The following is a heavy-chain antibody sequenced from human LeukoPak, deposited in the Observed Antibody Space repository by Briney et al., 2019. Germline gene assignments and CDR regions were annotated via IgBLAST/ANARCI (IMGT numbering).Heavy chain of an antibody. CDR2: IYSGGST. D-gene: IGHD3-16*01. CDR1: GFTVSSNY. V-gene: IGHV3-53*01. Sequence: PGGSLRLSCAASGFTVSSNYMSWVRQAPGKGLEWVSVIYSGGSTYYADSVKGRFTISRDNSKNTLYLQMNSLRAEDTAVYYCARAGGPGIFSPDAFDIWGQGTMVTVSS. CDR3: ARAGGPGIFSPDAFDI. J-gene: IGHJ3*02.